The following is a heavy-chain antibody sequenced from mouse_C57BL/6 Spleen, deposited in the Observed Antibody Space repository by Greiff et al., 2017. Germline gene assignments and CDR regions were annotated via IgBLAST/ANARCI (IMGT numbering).Heavy chain of an antibody. CDR1: GYSFTGYY. CDR2: INPSTGGT. CDR3: ATYYSKGDAVDY. Sequence: EVQLQQSGPELVKPGASVKISCKASGYSFTGYYMNWVKQSPEKSLEWIGEINPSTGGTTYNQKFKAKATLTVDKSSSTAYMQLKSLTSEDSAVYYCATYYSKGDAVDYWGQGTSVTVAS. J-gene: IGHJ4*01. V-gene: IGHV1-42*01. D-gene: IGHD2-5*01.